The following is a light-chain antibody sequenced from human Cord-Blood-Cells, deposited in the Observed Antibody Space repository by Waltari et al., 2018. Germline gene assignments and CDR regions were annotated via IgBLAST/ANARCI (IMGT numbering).Light chain of an antibody. CDR2: EVS. V-gene: IGLV2-8*01. Sequence: QSALTQPPSASGSPGQSVTLPCTGTSSEAGGHNYLSGYQQHPGKAPKPMIYEVSKRPSGFPDRFSGSKSGNTASLTVSGLQAEDEADYYCSSYAGSNNWVFGGGTKLTVL. CDR1: SSEAGGHNY. CDR3: SSYAGSNNWV. J-gene: IGLJ3*02.